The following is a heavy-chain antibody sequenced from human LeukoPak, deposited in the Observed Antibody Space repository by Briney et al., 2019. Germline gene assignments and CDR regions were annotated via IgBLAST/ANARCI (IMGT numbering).Heavy chain of an antibody. Sequence: SETLSLTCTVSGGSISSSSYYWGWIRQPPGKGLEWIGSIYYSGSTYYNPSLKSRVTISVDTSKNQFSLKLSSVTAADTAVYYCARALHPAAGTSTPDYWGQGTLVTVSS. J-gene: IGHJ4*02. D-gene: IGHD6-13*01. V-gene: IGHV4-39*07. CDR3: ARALHPAAGTSTPDY. CDR1: GGSISSSSYY. CDR2: IYYSGST.